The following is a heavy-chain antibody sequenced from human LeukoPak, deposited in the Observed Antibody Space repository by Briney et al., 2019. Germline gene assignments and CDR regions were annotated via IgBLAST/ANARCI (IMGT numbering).Heavy chain of an antibody. CDR1: GYIFTNYW. D-gene: IGHD2-2*01. CDR2: IYPGDSDT. CDR3: ARLGEIVVVPDAMPDWYCDL. J-gene: IGHJ2*01. Sequence: GESLKISCKGSGYIFTNYWIGWVRQMPGKGLEWMGMIYPGDSDTIYSPSFQGQVTISADKSITTAHLQWSSLKPSDTAMYYCARLGEIVVVPDAMPDWYCDLWGRGTLVTVSS. V-gene: IGHV5-51*01.